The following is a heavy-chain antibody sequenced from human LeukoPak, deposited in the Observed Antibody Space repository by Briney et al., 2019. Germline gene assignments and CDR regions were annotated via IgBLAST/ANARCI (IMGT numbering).Heavy chain of an antibody. CDR1: GGSISSYY. D-gene: IGHD3-10*01. CDR2: IYYSEST. J-gene: IGHJ3*02. CDR3: ARDSGSYYSNDAFDI. V-gene: IGHV4-59*01. Sequence: SETLSLTCTVSGGSISSYYWSWIRQPPGKGLEWIGYIYYSESTNYNPSLKSRVTISVDTSKNQFSLKLSSVTAADTAVYYCARDSGSYYSNDAFDIWGQGTMVTVSS.